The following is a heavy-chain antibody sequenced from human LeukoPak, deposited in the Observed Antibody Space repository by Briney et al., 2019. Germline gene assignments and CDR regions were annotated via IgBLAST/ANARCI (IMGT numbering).Heavy chain of an antibody. CDR2: INPNSGGT. Sequence: ASVKVSCKASGYTFTGYYMHWVRQAPGQGLEWMGWINPNSGGTNYAQKFQVRVTMTRDTSISTAYMELSRLRSDDTAVYYCARSHGGITIRNWFDPWGQGTLVTVSS. V-gene: IGHV1-2*02. D-gene: IGHD3-3*01. J-gene: IGHJ5*02. CDR1: GYTFTGYY. CDR3: ARSHGGITIRNWFDP.